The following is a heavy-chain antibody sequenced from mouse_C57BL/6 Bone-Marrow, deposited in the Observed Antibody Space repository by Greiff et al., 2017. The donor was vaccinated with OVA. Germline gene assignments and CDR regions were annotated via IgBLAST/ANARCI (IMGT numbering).Heavy chain of an antibody. V-gene: IGHV1-55*01. CDR3: TKGVYSNYSYYAMDY. J-gene: IGHJ4*01. CDR2: IYPGSGST. CDR1: GYTFTSYW. D-gene: IGHD2-5*01. Sequence: QVQLQQPGAELVKPGASVKMSCKASGYTFTSYWITWVKQRPGQGLEWIGDIYPGSGSTNYNEKFKSKATLTVDTSSSTAYMQLSSLTSEDSAVYYCTKGVYSNYSYYAMDYWGQGTSVTVSS.